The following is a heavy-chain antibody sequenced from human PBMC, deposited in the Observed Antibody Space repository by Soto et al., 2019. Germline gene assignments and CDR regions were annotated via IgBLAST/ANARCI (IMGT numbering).Heavy chain of an antibody. CDR2: ISWNSGSI. Sequence: GGSLRLSCAASGFTFDDYAMHWVRQAPGKGLEWVSGISWNSGSIGYADSVKGRFTISRDNAKNSLYLQMNSLRAEDTALYYCAKEGYSLRSSYYYYYYYMDVWGKGTTVTVSS. J-gene: IGHJ6*03. D-gene: IGHD6-13*01. V-gene: IGHV3-9*01. CDR3: AKEGYSLRSSYYYYYYYMDV. CDR1: GFTFDDYA.